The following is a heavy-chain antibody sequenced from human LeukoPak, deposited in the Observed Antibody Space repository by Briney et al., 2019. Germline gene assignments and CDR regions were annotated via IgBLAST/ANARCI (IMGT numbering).Heavy chain of an antibody. CDR3: AREWLRHPLRYMDV. Sequence: SQTLSLTYAISGDSASSNSAAWNWIRQSPSRGLEWLGRTYYRSRWYNDYAVSVKSRITINPDTSKNQFSLQLNSVTPEDTAVYYCAREWLRHPLRYMDVWGKGTTVTVSS. D-gene: IGHD5-12*01. V-gene: IGHV6-1*01. CDR2: TYYRSRWYN. J-gene: IGHJ6*03. CDR1: GDSASSNSAA.